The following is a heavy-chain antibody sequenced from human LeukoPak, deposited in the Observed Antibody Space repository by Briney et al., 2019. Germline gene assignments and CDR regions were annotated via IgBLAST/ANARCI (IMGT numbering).Heavy chain of an antibody. D-gene: IGHD3-10*01. CDR1: GGSINGFY. V-gene: IGHV4-59*08. J-gene: IGHJ1*01. CDR2: IYHSGST. Sequence: SETLSLTCTVSGGSINGFYWSWIRQPPGKGLEWIGYIYHSGSTTYNPSLKSRVTISLDTSKNQFSLKLNSVTAADTAVYYCARFTHAGYFQHWGQGTLVTVSS. CDR3: ARFTHAGYFQH.